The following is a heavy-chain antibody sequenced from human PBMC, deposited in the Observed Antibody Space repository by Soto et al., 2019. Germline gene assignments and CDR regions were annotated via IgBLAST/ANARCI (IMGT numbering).Heavy chain of an antibody. V-gene: IGHV3-9*01. CDR3: AKDIRSSGWQYGMDV. CDR1: GFTFDDYA. J-gene: IGHJ6*02. CDR2: ISWNSGSI. Sequence: GGSLRLSCAASGFTFDDYAMHWVRQAPGKGLEWVSGISWNSGSIGYADSVKGRFTISRDNAKNSLYLQMNSLRAEDTALYYCAKDIRSSGWQYGMDVWGQGTTGTVSS. D-gene: IGHD6-19*01.